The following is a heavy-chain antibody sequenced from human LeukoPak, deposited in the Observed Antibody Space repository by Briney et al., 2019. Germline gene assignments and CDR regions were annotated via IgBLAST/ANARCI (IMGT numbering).Heavy chain of an antibody. Sequence: PGGSLRLSCAASGFTFSSYAMHWVRQAPGKGLEWVAVISYDGSSKYYADSVKGRFTISRDNSKNTLYLQMNSLRAEDTAVYYCARRFGESYSDFRPPSGVDYYGMDVWGQGTTVTVSS. V-gene: IGHV3-30-3*01. CDR1: GFTFSSYA. D-gene: IGHD3-10*01. CDR2: ISYDGSSK. CDR3: ARRFGESYSDFRPPSGVDYYGMDV. J-gene: IGHJ6*02.